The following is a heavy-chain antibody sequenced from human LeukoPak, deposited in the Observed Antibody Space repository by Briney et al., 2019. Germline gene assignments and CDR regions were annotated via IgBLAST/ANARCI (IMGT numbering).Heavy chain of an antibody. CDR2: SSHIFGTA. CDR3: ARSARGSYYYYMDV. Sequence: GASVKLSCKASGGTFSSYAISWVRQAPGQGLEWMGWSSHIFGTANYAKNYQRRVTITTDESTSTAYMELSSLRSEDTAVYYCARSARGSYYYYMDVWGKGTTVTVSS. D-gene: IGHD3-16*01. V-gene: IGHV1-69*05. CDR1: GGTFSSYA. J-gene: IGHJ6*03.